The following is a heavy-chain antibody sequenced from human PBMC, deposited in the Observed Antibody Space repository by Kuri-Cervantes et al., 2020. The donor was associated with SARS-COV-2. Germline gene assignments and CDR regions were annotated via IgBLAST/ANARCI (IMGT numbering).Heavy chain of an antibody. CDR2: IIPILGTA. Sequence: SVKVSCKASGGTFSSYAISWVRQAPGQGLEWMGRIIPILGTANYAQKFQGRVTITADKSTSTAYMELSSLRSEDTVVYYCARAGYYCSSTSCPSLPDYWGQGTLVTVSS. V-gene: IGHV1-69*04. J-gene: IGHJ4*02. CDR1: GGTFSSYA. CDR3: ARAGYYCSSTSCPSLPDY. D-gene: IGHD2-2*01.